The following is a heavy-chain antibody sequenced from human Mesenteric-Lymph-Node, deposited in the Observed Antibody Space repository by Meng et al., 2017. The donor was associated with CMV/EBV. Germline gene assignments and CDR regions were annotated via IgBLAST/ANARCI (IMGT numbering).Heavy chain of an antibody. CDR3: ARDREDDMDV. Sequence: SCNASGYTFTGYYMHWVRQAPGQGLEWMGWINPNSGGTNYAQRFQGRVTMTRDTSISTAYMDLRRLTSDDTAVYYCARDREDDMDVWGQGTTVTVSS. V-gene: IGHV1-2*02. J-gene: IGHJ6*02. CDR2: INPNSGGT. CDR1: GYTFTGYY.